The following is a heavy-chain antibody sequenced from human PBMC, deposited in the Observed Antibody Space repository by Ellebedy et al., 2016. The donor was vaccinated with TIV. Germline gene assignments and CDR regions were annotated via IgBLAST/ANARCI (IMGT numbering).Heavy chain of an antibody. Sequence: MPSETLSLTCTVSGGSISGSSYFWGWIRQPPGKGLEWIGGLYHSGSTYYNPSLKSRVTISVDTSKNQFSLTVSSVTAADTAVYYCASGTYRTFTVWGQGTTVTVSS. J-gene: IGHJ6*02. D-gene: IGHD1-26*01. CDR3: ASGTYRTFTV. CDR2: LYHSGST. V-gene: IGHV4-39*01. CDR1: GGSISGSSYF.